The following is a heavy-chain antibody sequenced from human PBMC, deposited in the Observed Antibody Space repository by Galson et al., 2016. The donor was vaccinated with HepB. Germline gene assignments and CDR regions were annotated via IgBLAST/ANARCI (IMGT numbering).Heavy chain of an antibody. Sequence: SLRLSRAASGFTFSQFAVHWVRQAPGRGLEWVAVISYTGTKKYYTDSVKGRFTVSRDDSKNTLYLQMNTLRPEDTAVYYCARDQKYSGTDFYYAMDVWGKGATVTVSS. CDR1: GFTFSQFA. CDR3: ARDQKYSGTDFYYAMDV. J-gene: IGHJ6*04. V-gene: IGHV3-30-3*01. CDR2: ISYTGTKK. D-gene: IGHD5-12*01.